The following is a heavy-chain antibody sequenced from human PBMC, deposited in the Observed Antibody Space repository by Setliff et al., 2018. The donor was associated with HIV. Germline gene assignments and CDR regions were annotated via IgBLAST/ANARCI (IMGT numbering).Heavy chain of an antibody. CDR1: GYTFTSYY. Sequence: ASVKVSCKASGYTFTSYYMHWVRQAPGQGLEWMGLINAGDGATNYAQNFQGRVTMTRDTSTSTVYMELSSLRSEDTAVYYCARDPAPSSSASYFQHWGQGTPVTVSS. CDR3: ARDPAPSSSASYFQH. CDR2: INAGDGAT. J-gene: IGHJ1*01. D-gene: IGHD6-6*01. V-gene: IGHV1-46*01.